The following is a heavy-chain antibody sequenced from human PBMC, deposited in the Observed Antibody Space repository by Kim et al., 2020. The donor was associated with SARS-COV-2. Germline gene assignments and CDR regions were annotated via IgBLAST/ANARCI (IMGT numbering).Heavy chain of an antibody. CDR1: GYTFTSYS. D-gene: IGHD2-15*01. J-gene: IGHJ6*02. CDR3: ASGRGDCSGGSCYFYGMDV. V-gene: IGHV1-46*01. CDR2: INPSGGST. Sequence: ASVKVSCKASGYTFTSYSMHWVRQAPGQGLEWMGIINPSGGSTSYAQKFQGRVTMTRDTSTSTVYMELSSLRSEDTAVYYCASGRGDCSGGSCYFYGMDVWGQGTTVTVSS.